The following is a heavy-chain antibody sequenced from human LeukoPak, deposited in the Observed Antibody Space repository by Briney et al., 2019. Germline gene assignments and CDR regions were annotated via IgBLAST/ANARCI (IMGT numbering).Heavy chain of an antibody. CDR2: IYYSGST. J-gene: IGHJ4*02. CDR3: ARVTQVRYPYYFDY. D-gene: IGHD1-1*01. Sequence: SQTLSLTCTVSGGSISSGGYYWSWIRQHPGKGLDWIGYIYYSGSTYYNPSLKSRVTISVDTSKNQFSLKLSSVTAADTAVYYCARVTQVRYPYYFDYWGQGTLVTVSS. V-gene: IGHV4-31*03. CDR1: GGSISSGGYY.